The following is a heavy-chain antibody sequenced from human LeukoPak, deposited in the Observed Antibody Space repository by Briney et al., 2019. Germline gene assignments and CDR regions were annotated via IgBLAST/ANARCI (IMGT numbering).Heavy chain of an antibody. CDR1: GFTFSSYA. D-gene: IGHD1-26*01. V-gene: IGHV3-23*01. Sequence: GGSLSLTCAASGFTFSSYAMSWVRQAPGKGLEGGSAISGSGGNTYYADSVKGRITISRDNSMNPVYLQMNSLRAEDTALYYCAKVGGSGSLSWFDPWGQGTLVTVSS. CDR3: AKVGGSGSLSWFDP. CDR2: ISGSGGNT. J-gene: IGHJ5*02.